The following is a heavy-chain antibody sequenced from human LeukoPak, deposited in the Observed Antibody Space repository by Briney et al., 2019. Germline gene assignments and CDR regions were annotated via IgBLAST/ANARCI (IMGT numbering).Heavy chain of an antibody. J-gene: IGHJ3*02. D-gene: IGHD3-10*01. CDR2: ISANGGET. V-gene: IGHV3-23*01. CDR1: GFTFSIYA. Sequence: GGSMRLSCAASGFTFSIYAMNWVRQAPGKGLEWVSSISANGGETHYADSVKGRFTISRDNSKSTLYLQMDSLRAEDTAVYYCARGYDDYYGSGSYSAFDIWGQGTMVTVSS. CDR3: ARGYDDYYGSGSYSAFDI.